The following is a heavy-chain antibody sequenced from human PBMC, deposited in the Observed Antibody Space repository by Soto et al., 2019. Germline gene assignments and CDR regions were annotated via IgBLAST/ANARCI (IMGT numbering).Heavy chain of an antibody. CDR1: GFTFTNFG. Sequence: PWGPMRLSSTVSGFTFTNFGSHRVRQAPGKGLEXVSXVSXXDXTXXXDXXXGRFTISRDNAKNSVSLQMNNLTAEDTAVYYCTREDSIIIPAVADFWGQGTLVTVSS. D-gene: IGHD6-19*01. V-gene: IGHV3-21*01. CDR3: TREDSIIIPAVADF. J-gene: IGHJ4*02. CDR2: VSXXDXT.